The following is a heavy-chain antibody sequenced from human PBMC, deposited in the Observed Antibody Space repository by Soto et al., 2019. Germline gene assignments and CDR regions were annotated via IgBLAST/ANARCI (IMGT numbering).Heavy chain of an antibody. Sequence: GGSLRLSCAASGFTFSSYGMHWVRQAPGKGLEWVAVISYDGSNKYYADSVKGRFTISRDNSKNTLYLQMNSLRAEDTAVYYCRASDCSSTSCYWGSWFDPWGQGPLVTVSS. CDR1: GFTFSSYG. J-gene: IGHJ5*02. CDR2: ISYDGSNK. V-gene: IGHV3-30*03. D-gene: IGHD2-2*01. CDR3: RASDCSSTSCYWGSWFDP.